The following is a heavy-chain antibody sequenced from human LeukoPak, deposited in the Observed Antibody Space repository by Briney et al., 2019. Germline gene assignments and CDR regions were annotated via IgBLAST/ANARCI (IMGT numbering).Heavy chain of an antibody. J-gene: IGHJ4*02. CDR3: ARDIRRGLAVAGLFDS. Sequence: GGSLRLSCVASGFTFSNYPIHWLRQAPGKGLEWVAVVSYDGRNKYYADSVKGRFTISRDNSRNTASLQMISLRVEDTALYYCARDIRRGLAVAGLFDSWGQGTLVTVSS. CDR1: GFTFSNYP. CDR2: VSYDGRNK. D-gene: IGHD6-19*01. V-gene: IGHV3-30*01.